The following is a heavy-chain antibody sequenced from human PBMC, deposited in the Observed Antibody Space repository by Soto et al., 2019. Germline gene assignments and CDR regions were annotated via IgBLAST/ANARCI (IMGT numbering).Heavy chain of an antibody. Sequence: SLRFSCTASGFTFGDYAMRWFRQAPGKGLEWVGFIRSKTYGGTTEYAASVNGRFTISRDDSKSIAYLQMNSLKSEDTAVYYCAAENLGRLHWGQGTLVTVSS. CDR3: AAENLGRLH. V-gene: IGHV3-49*03. CDR1: GFTFGDYA. J-gene: IGHJ4*02. D-gene: IGHD1-26*01. CDR2: IRSKTYGGTT.